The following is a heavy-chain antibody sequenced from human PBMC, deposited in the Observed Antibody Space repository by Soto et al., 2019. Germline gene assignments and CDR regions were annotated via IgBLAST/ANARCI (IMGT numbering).Heavy chain of an antibody. Sequence: QLQLQESGPGLVKPSETLSLNCSVSGGSVSSTDHYWGWIRQPPGKGLEWIGSIYYSGPTYYNPSLKSRVAMSVNTPKNLFSLKRSSVTAADTAMFYCSRQIGSFRSCYTGYFDLWGHGTMVTVSS. CDR2: IYYSGPT. D-gene: IGHD3-9*01. V-gene: IGHV4-39*01. CDR3: SRQIGSFRSCYTGYFDL. CDR1: GGSVSSTDHY. J-gene: IGHJ3*01.